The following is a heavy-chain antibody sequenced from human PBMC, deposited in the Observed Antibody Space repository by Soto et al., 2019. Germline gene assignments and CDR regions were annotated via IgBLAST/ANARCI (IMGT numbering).Heavy chain of an antibody. Sequence: PGESLKISCKGSGYSFTSYWISWVRQMPGKGLEWMGRIDPSDSYTNYSPSFQGHVTISADKSISTAYPQWSSLKASDTAMYYCARQGNWNYYYYYGMDVWGQGTTVTVSS. CDR2: IDPSDSYT. D-gene: IGHD1-20*01. J-gene: IGHJ6*02. V-gene: IGHV5-10-1*01. CDR1: GYSFTSYW. CDR3: ARQGNWNYYYYYGMDV.